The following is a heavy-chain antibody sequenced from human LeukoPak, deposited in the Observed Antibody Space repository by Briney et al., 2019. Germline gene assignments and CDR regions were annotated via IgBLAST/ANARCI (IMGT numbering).Heavy chain of an antibody. D-gene: IGHD6-13*01. CDR2: IYYSGST. V-gene: IGHV4-59*08. CDR1: GGSISSYY. CDR3: ARQYSSSWIDY. J-gene: IGHJ4*02. Sequence: SETLSLTCTVSGGSISSYYWSWIRQPPGKGLEWIGYIYYSGSTNYDPSLKSRVTISVDTSKNQFSLKLSSVTAADTAVYYCARQYSSSWIDYWGQGTLVTVSS.